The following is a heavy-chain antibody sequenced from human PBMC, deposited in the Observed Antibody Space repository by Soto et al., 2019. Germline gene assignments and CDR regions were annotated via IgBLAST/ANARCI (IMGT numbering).Heavy chain of an antibody. CDR1: GGTFSSYT. CDR3: ASREAHDFGNHLGGFDP. Sequence: QVQLVQSGAEVKKPGSSVKVSCKASGGTFSSYTISWVRQAPGQGLEWMGGIIPIFGTANYAQKFQGRVTITADESTSTAYMELSSLRSEDTAVYYCASREAHDFGNHLGGFDPWGQGTLVTVSS. D-gene: IGHD3-16*01. CDR2: IIPIFGTA. V-gene: IGHV1-69*01. J-gene: IGHJ5*02.